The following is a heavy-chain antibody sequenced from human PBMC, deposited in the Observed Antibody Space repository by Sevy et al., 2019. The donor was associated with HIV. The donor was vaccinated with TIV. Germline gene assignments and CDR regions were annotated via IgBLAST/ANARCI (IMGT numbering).Heavy chain of an antibody. J-gene: IGHJ4*02. D-gene: IGHD4-17*01. CDR1: GFTFSSYE. V-gene: IGHV3-48*03. CDR3: ARDLPPSATTVAHFDY. Sequence: GESLKISCAASGFTFSSYEMNWVRQAPGKGLEWASYISTSGTTIYYSDSVKGRFTISRDNARNSLYLQMNSLRAEDTAVYYCARDLPPSATTVAHFDYWGQGTLVTVSS. CDR2: ISTSGTTI.